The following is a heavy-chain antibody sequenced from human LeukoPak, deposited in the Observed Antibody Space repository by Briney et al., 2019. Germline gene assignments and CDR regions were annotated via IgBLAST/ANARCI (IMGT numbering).Heavy chain of an antibody. CDR3: ARGPTLVRGVIMPDSVGGMDV. CDR1: GYTFTSYD. D-gene: IGHD3-10*01. Sequence: ASVKVSCKASGYTFTSYDINWVRQATGQGLEWLGWMNPNSGDTLYAQKFQGRFTMTRNTSISTAYMELSSLRSEDTAVYYCARGPTLVRGVIMPDSVGGMDVWGQGTTVTVSS. CDR2: MNPNSGDT. J-gene: IGHJ6*02. V-gene: IGHV1-8*01.